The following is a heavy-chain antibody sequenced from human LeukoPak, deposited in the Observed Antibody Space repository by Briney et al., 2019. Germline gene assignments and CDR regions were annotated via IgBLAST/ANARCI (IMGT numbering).Heavy chain of an antibody. D-gene: IGHD5-18*01. Sequence: PSETLSLTCTVSGGSISSSSYYWGWIRQPPGKGLEWIGSIYYSGSTYYNPSLKSRVTISVDTSKNQFSLKLSSVTAADTAVYYCARAGWIQLWLSRWFDPWGQGTLVTVSS. J-gene: IGHJ5*02. CDR3: ARAGWIQLWLSRWFDP. CDR1: GGSISSSSYY. V-gene: IGHV4-39*07. CDR2: IYYSGST.